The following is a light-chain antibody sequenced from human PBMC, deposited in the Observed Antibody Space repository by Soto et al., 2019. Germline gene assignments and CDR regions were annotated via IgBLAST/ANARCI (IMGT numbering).Light chain of an antibody. CDR2: DAS. J-gene: IGKJ5*01. CDR3: QRRTSWPIT. V-gene: IGKV3-11*01. Sequence: EIVLTQSPATLSFSPGERATLSCRASQSVSSYLAWYQQKPGQTPRLLIYDASNRATGIPARFSGSGSGTDFTLPIGSLEPEDFAVYYCQRRTSWPITFGQGTRLEIK. CDR1: QSVSSY.